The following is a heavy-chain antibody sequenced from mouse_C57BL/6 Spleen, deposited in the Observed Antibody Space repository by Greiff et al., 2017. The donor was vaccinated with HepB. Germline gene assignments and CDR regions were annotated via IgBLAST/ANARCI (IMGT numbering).Heavy chain of an antibody. CDR1: GFTFTDYY. Sequence: EVNLVESGGGLVQPGGSLSLSCAASGFTFTDYYMSWVRQPPGKALEWLGFIRNKANGYTTEYSASVKGRFTISRDNSQSILYLQMNALRAEDSATYYCASAAQAPFDYWGQGTTLTVSS. CDR2: IRNKANGYTT. V-gene: IGHV7-3*01. D-gene: IGHD3-2*02. CDR3: ASAAQAPFDY. J-gene: IGHJ2*01.